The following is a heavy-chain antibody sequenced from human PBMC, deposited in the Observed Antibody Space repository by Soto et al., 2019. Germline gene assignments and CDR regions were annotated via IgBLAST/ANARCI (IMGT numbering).Heavy chain of an antibody. CDR2: IDPSDSYT. J-gene: IGHJ6*02. V-gene: IGHV5-10-1*01. Sequence: GESLKISCKGSGYSFTSYWISWVRQMPGKSLERMGRIDPSDSYTNYSPSFQGHVTISADKSISTAYLQWSSLKASDTAMYYCATQEPQTYDILTGYHYGMDVWGQGTTVTVSS. CDR1: GYSFTSYW. CDR3: ATQEPQTYDILTGYHYGMDV. D-gene: IGHD3-9*01.